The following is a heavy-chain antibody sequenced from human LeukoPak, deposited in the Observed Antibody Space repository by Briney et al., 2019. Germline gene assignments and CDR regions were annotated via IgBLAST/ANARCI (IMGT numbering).Heavy chain of an antibody. V-gene: IGHV3-21*05. D-gene: IGHD3-3*01. CDR2: ISRSNSYI. CDR3: ARDSELLEWLPDSDL. Sequence: GGSLRLSCAASGFTFSSYSMTWVRQAPGKGLEWVSYISRSNSYIYYADSVKGRFTVSRDNAKNSVYLQMNSLRAEDTAVYYCARDSELLEWLPDSDLWGQGTLVTVSS. CDR1: GFTFSSYS. J-gene: IGHJ5*02.